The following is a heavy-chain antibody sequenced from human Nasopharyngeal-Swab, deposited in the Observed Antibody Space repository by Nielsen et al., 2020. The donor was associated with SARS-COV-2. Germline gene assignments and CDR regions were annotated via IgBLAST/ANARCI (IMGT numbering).Heavy chain of an antibody. CDR2: ISSNGGST. Sequence: GESLKISCAASGFTFSSYAMHWVRQAPGKGLEYVSAISSNGGSTYYANSVKGRFTISRDNSKNTLYLQMGSLRAEDMAVDYCARGMVYAVYWGQGALVTVSS. J-gene: IGHJ4*02. V-gene: IGHV3-64*01. D-gene: IGHD2-8*01. CDR3: ARGMVYAVY. CDR1: GFTFSSYA.